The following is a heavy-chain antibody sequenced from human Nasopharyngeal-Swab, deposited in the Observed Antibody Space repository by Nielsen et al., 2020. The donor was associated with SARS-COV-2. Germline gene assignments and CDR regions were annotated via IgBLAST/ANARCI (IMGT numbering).Heavy chain of an antibody. CDR1: SGSTRSGICY. Sequence: SDTLSSTGTVHSGSTRSGICYWTWIGKPQGKGLAWIGYIYYSGSTYYNPSLKSRVTISVDTSKNQFSLKLSSVTAADTAVYYCARDYGGRNYYDGSGYYYQGYWGQGTLVTVSS. V-gene: IGHV4-30-4*02. J-gene: IGHJ4*02. CDR2: IYYSGST. D-gene: IGHD3-22*01. CDR3: ARDYGGRNYYDGSGYYYQGY.